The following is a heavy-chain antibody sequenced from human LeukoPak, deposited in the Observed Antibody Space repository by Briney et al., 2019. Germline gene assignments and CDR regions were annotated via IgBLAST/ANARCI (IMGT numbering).Heavy chain of an antibody. D-gene: IGHD6-19*01. Sequence: SETLSLTCAVYGGSFSSYYWSWIRQPAGKGLEWIGRIYTSGSTNYNPSLKSRVTMSVDTSKNQFSLKLSSVTAADTAVYYCARSSHLHSSGWYAGAFDIWGQGTMVTVSS. CDR3: ARSSHLHSSGWYAGAFDI. J-gene: IGHJ3*02. CDR2: IYTSGST. CDR1: GGSFSSYY. V-gene: IGHV4-59*10.